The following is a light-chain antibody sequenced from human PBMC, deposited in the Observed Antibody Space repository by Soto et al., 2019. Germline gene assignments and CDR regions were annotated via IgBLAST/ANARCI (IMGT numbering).Light chain of an antibody. CDR1: SSDVGGYNY. CDR3: MSYTSSSVV. CDR2: DVS. V-gene: IGLV2-14*01. Sequence: QSALTQPASVSGSPGQSITISCTGTSSDVGGYNYVSWYQQHPGKAPKLMIYDVSNRPSGVSNRFSGSKSGNTASLTISGLQAEDEAEYYCMSYTSSSVVFGGGTKLTVL. J-gene: IGLJ2*01.